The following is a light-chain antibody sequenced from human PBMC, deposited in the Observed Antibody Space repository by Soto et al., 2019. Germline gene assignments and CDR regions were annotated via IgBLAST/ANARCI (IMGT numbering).Light chain of an antibody. CDR3: QQSFSTPPT. CDR1: QSIGDN. J-gene: IGKJ4*01. Sequence: DIQMTQSPASLSASVGDRVTITCRASQSIGDNLNWYQHKPGTAPNLLIYAASSLQSGVPSRFSGSGSGTDFTLTISSLHTEDFATYSCQQSFSTPPTFGGGTKVEIK. CDR2: AAS. V-gene: IGKV1-39*01.